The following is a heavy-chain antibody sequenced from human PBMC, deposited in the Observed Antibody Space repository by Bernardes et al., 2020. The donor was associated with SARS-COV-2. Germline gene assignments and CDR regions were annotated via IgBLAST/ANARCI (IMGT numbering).Heavy chain of an antibody. CDR2: INSDEGGA. D-gene: IGHD5-12*01. CDR3: VRGPSGGYGRCES. J-gene: IGHJ1*01. V-gene: IGHV3-74*01. CDR1: GFTFSTYW. Sequence: GGSLRLSCAASGFTFSTYWMHWVRQAPGKGLVWVSRINSDEGGASYADSVRGRFTISRDNANNTLYLQMNSLRADDTAVYYCVRGPSGGYGRCESWGQGSLVSVSS.